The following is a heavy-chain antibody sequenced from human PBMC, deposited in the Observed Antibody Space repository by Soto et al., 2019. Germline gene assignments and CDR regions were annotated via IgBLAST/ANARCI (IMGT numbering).Heavy chain of an antibody. CDR1: GGSFSGYY. Sequence: SETLSLTCAVYGGSFSGYYWSWIRQPPGKGLEWIGEINHSGSTNYNPSLKSRVTISVDTSKNQFSLKLSSVTAADTAVYYCARGPLRYSCRGSKTYGMDVWGQGTTVTVSS. J-gene: IGHJ6*02. V-gene: IGHV4-34*01. D-gene: IGHD6-13*01. CDR3: ARGPLRYSCRGSKTYGMDV. CDR2: INHSGST.